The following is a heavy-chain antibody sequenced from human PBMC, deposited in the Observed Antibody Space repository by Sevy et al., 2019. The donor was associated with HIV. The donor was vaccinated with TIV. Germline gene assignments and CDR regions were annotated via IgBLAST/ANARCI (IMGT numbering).Heavy chain of an antibody. V-gene: IGHV3-30*18. CDR3: AKDGSAAGTGEFDY. D-gene: IGHD6-13*01. CDR1: GFTFSSYG. CDR2: ISYDGSNK. J-gene: IGHJ4*02. Sequence: GGSLRLSCAASGFTFSSYGMHWVSQAPGNGLEWVAVISYDGSNKYYADSVKGRFTISRDNSKNTLYLQMNSLRAEDTTVYYCAKDGSAAGTGEFDYLGQGTLVTVSS.